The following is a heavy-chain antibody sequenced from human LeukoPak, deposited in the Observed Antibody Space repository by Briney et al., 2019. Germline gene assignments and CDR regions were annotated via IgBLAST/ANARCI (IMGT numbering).Heavy chain of an antibody. CDR1: GFTFSSYA. D-gene: IGHD3-10*01. CDR3: AKDHNTMGVLDY. CDR2: ISGSGGST. J-gene: IGHJ4*02. V-gene: IGHV3-23*01. Sequence: PGGSLRLSCAASGFTFSSYATSWVRQAPGKGLEWVPAISGSGGSTYYADSVKGRFTISRDNSKNTLYLQMNSLRAEDTAVYYCAKDHNTMGVLDYWGQGTLVTVSS.